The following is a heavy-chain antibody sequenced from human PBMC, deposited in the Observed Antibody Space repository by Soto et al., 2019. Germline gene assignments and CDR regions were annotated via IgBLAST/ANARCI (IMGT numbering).Heavy chain of an antibody. CDR2: ISAYNGNT. Sequence: WASVKVSCKASGYTFTSYGISWVRQAPGQGLEWMGWISAYNGNTNYAQKLQGRVTMTTDTSTSTAYMELRSLRSDDTAVYYCARDVRFYDFWSGYYSNPYYYYGMDVWGQGTTVTVSS. CDR3: ARDVRFYDFWSGYYSNPYYYYGMDV. V-gene: IGHV1-18*01. CDR1: GYTFTSYG. D-gene: IGHD3-3*01. J-gene: IGHJ6*02.